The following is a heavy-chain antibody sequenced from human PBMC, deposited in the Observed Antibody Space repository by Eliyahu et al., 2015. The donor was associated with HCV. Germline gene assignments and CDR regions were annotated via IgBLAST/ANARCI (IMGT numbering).Heavy chain of an antibody. CDR3: ARERAEGSGLAFDI. V-gene: IGHV4-59*01. CDR1: GGSISNSD. Sequence: QVQLQESGPGLVKPSETLSLXCSVSGGSISNSDWIGEWNGYINDRVIIAYNPSLKNRVTMSLDASKNFFSLKLRSVTATDTAVYYCARERAEGSGLAFDIWGQGMMVTVSS. CDR2: INDRVII. J-gene: IGHJ3*02. D-gene: IGHD3-10*01.